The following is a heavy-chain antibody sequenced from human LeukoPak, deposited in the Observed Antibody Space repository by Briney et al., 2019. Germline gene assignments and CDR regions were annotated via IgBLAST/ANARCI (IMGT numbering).Heavy chain of an antibody. D-gene: IGHD2-2*01. Sequence: GGSLRLSCAASGFTFSTYAMSWVRQAPGKGLEWVSSISGSGGSTYYADSVKGRFTISRDNSKNTLYLQMNSLRAEDTAVYYCAKGGALVVPAAYFFDYWGQGTLVTVSS. CDR3: AKGGALVVPAAYFFDY. V-gene: IGHV3-23*01. J-gene: IGHJ4*02. CDR1: GFTFSTYA. CDR2: ISGSGGST.